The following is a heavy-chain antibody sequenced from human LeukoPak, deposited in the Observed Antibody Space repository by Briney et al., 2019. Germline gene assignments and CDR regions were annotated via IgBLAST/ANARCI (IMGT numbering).Heavy chain of an antibody. CDR2: VSAYADNT. V-gene: IGHV1-18*01. J-gene: IGHJ4*02. D-gene: IGHD2-15*01. CDR1: GYTFTNYG. Sequence: ASVKVSCKASGYTFTNYGITWVRQAPGQGLEWMGWVSAYADNTNYVQKIQGRVTMTTDTSTSTAYMEPRSLRSDDTAVYYCARDCIGCLGFDYWGQGTLVTVSS. CDR3: ARDCIGCLGFDY.